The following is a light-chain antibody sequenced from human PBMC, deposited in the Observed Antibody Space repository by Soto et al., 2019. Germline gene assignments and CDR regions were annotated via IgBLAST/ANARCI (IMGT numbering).Light chain of an antibody. J-gene: IGKJ2*01. CDR1: QSVSSSS. CDR2: GAS. V-gene: IGKV3-20*01. CDR3: QQYGSSLYT. Sequence: EIVLTQSPGTLSLSPGERATLSCRASQSVSSSSLNWYQQKPGQAPRLLIDGASTSATGIPDRFSGSGSGTDFTLSISRLEPEDFAVYYCQQYGSSLYTFGQGTKLEIK.